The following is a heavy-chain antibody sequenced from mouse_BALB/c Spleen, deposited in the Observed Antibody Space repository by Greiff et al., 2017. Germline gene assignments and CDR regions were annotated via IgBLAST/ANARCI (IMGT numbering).Heavy chain of an antibody. J-gene: IGHJ2*01. CDR1: GYAFSSYW. V-gene: IGHV1-80*01. D-gene: IGHD2-4*01. Sequence: QVTLKESGAELVRPGSSVKISCKASGYAFSSYWMNWVKQRPGQGLEWIGQIYPGDGDTNYNGKFKGKATLTADKSSSTAYMQLSSLTSEDSAVYFCARRGIYYDGFDYWGQGTTLTVSS. CDR2: IYPGDGDT. CDR3: ARRGIYYDGFDY.